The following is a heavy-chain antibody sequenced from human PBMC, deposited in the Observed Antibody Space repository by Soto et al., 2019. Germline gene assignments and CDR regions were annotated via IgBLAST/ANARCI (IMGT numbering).Heavy chain of an antibody. CDR1: GGSISSGGYY. Sequence: PSETLSLTCTVSGGSISSGGYYWSWIRQHPGKGLEWIGYIYYSGSTYYNPSLKSRVTISVDTSKNQFSLKLSSVTAADTAVYYCAREARPQDMITFGGVIVTTIDYWGQGTLVTVSS. D-gene: IGHD3-16*02. J-gene: IGHJ4*02. CDR3: AREARPQDMITFGGVIVTTIDY. CDR2: IYYSGST. V-gene: IGHV4-31*03.